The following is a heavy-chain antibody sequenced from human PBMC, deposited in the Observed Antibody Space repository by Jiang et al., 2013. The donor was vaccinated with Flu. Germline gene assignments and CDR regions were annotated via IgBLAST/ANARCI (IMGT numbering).Heavy chain of an antibody. J-gene: IGHJ4*02. CDR1: GFMFGYYA. CDR2: IRFDGSDK. V-gene: IGHV3-30*02. CDR3: ATLRGSSYDTYLMDN. D-gene: IGHD3-9*01. Sequence: QLLESGGGVVQPGGSLRLSCAASGFMFGYYAMYWVRQAPGKGLEWVASIRFDGSDKYYADSVKGRFTISRDNSENALYVQMNSLRPEDTAIYYCATLRGSSYDTYLMDNWGQGTLVTVSS.